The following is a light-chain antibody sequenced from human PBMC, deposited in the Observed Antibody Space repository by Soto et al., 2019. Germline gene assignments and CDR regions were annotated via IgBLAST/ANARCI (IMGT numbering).Light chain of an antibody. Sequence: DIQMTQSPSTLSASVGDRVTITCRASQSISSWLAWYQQKPGKAPKLLIYDASSLESGVPSRFSGSGSGTEFTLTISSLLPEDFATYFCQESHTSGTFGQGTKLEI. J-gene: IGKJ2*01. CDR1: QSISSW. V-gene: IGKV1-5*01. CDR2: DAS. CDR3: QESHTSGT.